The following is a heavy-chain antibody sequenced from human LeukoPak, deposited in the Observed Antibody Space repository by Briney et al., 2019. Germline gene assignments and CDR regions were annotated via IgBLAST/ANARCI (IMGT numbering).Heavy chain of an antibody. Sequence: GASVKVSCKASGYTFTSSDISWVRQAPGQGLEWMGWISGDNDNTYYAQKYQGIVTMTTDTSTNTAYMELRSLRSDDTAVYYCARATSLGDSSGYYYADSWGQGTLVTVSS. D-gene: IGHD3-22*01. CDR3: ARATSLGDSSGYYYADS. CDR2: ISGDNDNT. CDR1: GYTFTSSD. V-gene: IGHV1-18*01. J-gene: IGHJ5*01.